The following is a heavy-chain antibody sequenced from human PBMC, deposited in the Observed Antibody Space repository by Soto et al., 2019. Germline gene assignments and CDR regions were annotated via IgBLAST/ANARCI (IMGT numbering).Heavy chain of an antibody. CDR3: ARQYCSSTSCLGDFDY. CDR2: IYPGDSDT. J-gene: IGHJ4*02. V-gene: IGHV5-51*01. Sequence: GESLKISCKGSGYSFTSYWIGWVRQMPGKGLEWMGIIYPGDSDTRYSPSFQGQVTISADKSISTAYLQWSSLKASDTAMYYCARQYCSSTSCLGDFDYWGQGTLVTVSS. CDR1: GYSFTSYW. D-gene: IGHD2-2*01.